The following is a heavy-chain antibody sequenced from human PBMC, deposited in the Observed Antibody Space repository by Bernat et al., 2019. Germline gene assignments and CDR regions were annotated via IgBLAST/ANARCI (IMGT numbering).Heavy chain of an antibody. Sequence: QVQLVESGGGVVQPGRSLRLSCAASGFTFSSYAMHWVRQAPGKGLEWVAVISYDGSNKYYADSVKGRFTISRDNSKNTLYLQMNSLRAEDTAVYYCARGTYCSGGSCYGAAGAFDIWGQGTMVTVSS. CDR1: GFTFSSYA. J-gene: IGHJ3*02. CDR2: ISYDGSNK. V-gene: IGHV3-30*01. CDR3: ARGTYCSGGSCYGAAGAFDI. D-gene: IGHD2-15*01.